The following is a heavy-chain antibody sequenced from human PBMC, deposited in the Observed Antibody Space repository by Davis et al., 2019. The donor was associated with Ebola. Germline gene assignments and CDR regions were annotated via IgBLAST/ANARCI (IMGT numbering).Heavy chain of an antibody. CDR1: GGTFSTSG. CDR2: IIPFFGAA. CDR3: AIHYCGDDCYSGFGDP. Sequence: AASVKVSCKASGGTFSTSGFSWVRQAPGQGLEWMGGIIPFFGAANYAQKFQGRVTITADKSTSTAYMELRSLRFEDTAVYYCAIHYCGDDCYSGFGDPWGQGTLVTVSS. J-gene: IGHJ5*02. V-gene: IGHV1-69*06. D-gene: IGHD2-21*02.